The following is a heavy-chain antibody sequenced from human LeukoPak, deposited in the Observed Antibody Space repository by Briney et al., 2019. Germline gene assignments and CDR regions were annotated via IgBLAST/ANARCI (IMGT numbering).Heavy chain of an antibody. Sequence: PGGSLRLSCAASGITVSSNYMSWVRQAPGKGLEWVSTITDVGGSTYYAESVRGRFTVSRDNSKNTVSLQMNSLRVEDTAVYYCSKDYYASGSYPTAWGQGTLVTVSS. CDR3: SKDYYASGSYPTA. CDR1: GITVSSNY. J-gene: IGHJ5*02. CDR2: ITDVGGST. D-gene: IGHD3-10*01. V-gene: IGHV3-23*01.